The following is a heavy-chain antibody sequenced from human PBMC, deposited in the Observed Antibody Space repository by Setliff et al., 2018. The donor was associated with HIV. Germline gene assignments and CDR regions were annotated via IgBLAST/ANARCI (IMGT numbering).Heavy chain of an antibody. J-gene: IGHJ5*02. Sequence: SETLSLTCAVYGGSFSGYYWSWIRQPPEKGLEWIGSFYHSGSTYYNPSLKSRVTISVDTSKNQLSLKLTSVTAADTAVYFCARRGNDYLWRNWFDPWGQGTLVTVSS. D-gene: IGHD4-17*01. CDR1: GGSFSGYY. V-gene: IGHV4-34*01. CDR2: FYHSGST. CDR3: ARRGNDYLWRNWFDP.